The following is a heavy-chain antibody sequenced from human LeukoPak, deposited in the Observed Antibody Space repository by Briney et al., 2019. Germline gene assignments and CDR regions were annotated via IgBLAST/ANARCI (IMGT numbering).Heavy chain of an antibody. CDR1: GGSISSYY. D-gene: IGHD5-18*01. CDR2: IYTSGST. V-gene: IGHV4-4*07. CDR3: AREYSYTKSFDL. J-gene: IGHJ2*01. Sequence: SETLSLTCTVSGGSISSYYWSWLRQPAGKGLEWIGRIYTSGSTNYNPSLKSRVTMSVDTSKNQFSLKLSSVTAADTAVYYCAREYSYTKSFDLWGRGTLVTVSS.